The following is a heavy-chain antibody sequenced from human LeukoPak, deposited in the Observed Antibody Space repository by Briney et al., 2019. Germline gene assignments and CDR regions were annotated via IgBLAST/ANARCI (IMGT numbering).Heavy chain of an antibody. D-gene: IGHD6-6*01. CDR3: AAVGWEYSSSPLPMDV. CDR1: GFTFPSSG. CDR2: IVVGSGNT. V-gene: IGHV1-58*01. Sequence: SVKVSCKASGFTFPSSGVQWVRQARGQRLEWIGWIVVGSGNTNYAQKFQERVTITRDMSTSTAYMELSSLRSEDTVVYYCAAVGWEYSSSPLPMDVWGQGTTITVSS. J-gene: IGHJ6*02.